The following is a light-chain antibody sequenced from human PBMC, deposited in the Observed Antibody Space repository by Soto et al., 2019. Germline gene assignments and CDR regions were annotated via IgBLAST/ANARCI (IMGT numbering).Light chain of an antibody. CDR3: QQYGGSPPLT. CDR2: GAS. V-gene: IGKV3-20*01. J-gene: IGKJ4*01. Sequence: ENVLTQSPGTLSLSPGDRATLSCRASQSLSRTYIAWYQQQPGQAPRLLIYGASNRATGIPDRFSGSGSGTDFTLSISRLEPEDFAVYYRQQYGGSPPLTFGGGTKVEIK. CDR1: QSLSRTY.